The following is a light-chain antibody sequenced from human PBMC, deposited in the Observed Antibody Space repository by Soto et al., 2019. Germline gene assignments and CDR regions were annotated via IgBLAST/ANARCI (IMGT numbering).Light chain of an antibody. CDR1: QSVANF. V-gene: IGKV1-39*01. CDR2: AAS. J-gene: IGKJ5*01. Sequence: DVQMTQSPSSLSAFVGDRVTITCRASQSVANFLNWYQQKPGKAPEVLIYAASSLQSGVPPRFSGSGSGTDFTLTISSLEPEDSAVYYCQQRHMWPITFGQGTRLEIK. CDR3: QQRHMWPIT.